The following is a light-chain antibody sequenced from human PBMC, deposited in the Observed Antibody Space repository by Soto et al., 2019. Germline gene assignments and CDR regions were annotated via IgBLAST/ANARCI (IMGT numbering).Light chain of an antibody. CDR3: QQRCTWPRTWA. CDR1: QSISID. CDR2: DAS. Sequence: EIVLTQSPVTLSLSPGEGATLSCKASQSISIDLAWYQQKPGHVPRLLIYDASSRATGIPGRFTGSGSGTVFTLNIRSLEPEDFAVYYCQQRCTWPRTWAFGQGTK. J-gene: IGKJ1*01. V-gene: IGKV3-11*01.